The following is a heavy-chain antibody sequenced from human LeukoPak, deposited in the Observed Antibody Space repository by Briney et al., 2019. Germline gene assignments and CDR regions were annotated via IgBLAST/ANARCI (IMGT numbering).Heavy chain of an antibody. CDR2: IYYSGST. CDR1: GGSISSYY. J-gene: IGHJ4*02. V-gene: IGHV4-59*01. Sequence: SETLSLTCTVSGGSISSYYWSWIRQPLGKGLEWIGYIYYSGSTNYNPSLKSRVTISVDTSKNQFSLKLSSVTAADTAVYYCAREVQLWLPFDYWGQGTLVTVSS. D-gene: IGHD5-18*01. CDR3: AREVQLWLPFDY.